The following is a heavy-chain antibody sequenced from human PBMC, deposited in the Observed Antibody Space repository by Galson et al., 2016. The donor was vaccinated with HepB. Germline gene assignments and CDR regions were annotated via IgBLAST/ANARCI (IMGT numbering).Heavy chain of an antibody. CDR3: ASVRTPNYYGSGNYYYYYAMDV. V-gene: IGHV3-30-3*01. J-gene: IGHJ6*02. D-gene: IGHD3-10*01. Sequence: SLRLSCAASGFTFSSHAMHWVRQAPGKGLEWVAVITYDGSNTYYADAVKGRFTISRDNSKNTLYLQMNSLRAEDTAVYYCASVRTPNYYGSGNYYYYYAMDVWGQGTPVTVSS. CDR2: ITYDGSNT. CDR1: GFTFSSHA.